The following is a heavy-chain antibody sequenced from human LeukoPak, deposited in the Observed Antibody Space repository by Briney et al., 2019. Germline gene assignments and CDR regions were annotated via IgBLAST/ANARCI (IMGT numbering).Heavy chain of an antibody. CDR2: TYHSGST. V-gene: IGHV4-38-2*02. Sequence: SETLSLTCTVSGYSISSGYYWGWIRQPPGKGLEWIGSTYHSGSTYYNPSLKSRVTISVDTSKNQFSLKLSSVTAADTAVYYCARDNRYDDYYYYMDVWGKGTTVTVSS. D-gene: IGHD1-14*01. CDR1: GYSISSGYY. CDR3: ARDNRYDDYYYYMDV. J-gene: IGHJ6*03.